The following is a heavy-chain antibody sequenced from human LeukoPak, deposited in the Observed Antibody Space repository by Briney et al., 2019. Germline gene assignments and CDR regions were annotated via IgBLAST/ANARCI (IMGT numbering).Heavy chain of an antibody. V-gene: IGHV3-33*01. D-gene: IGHD3-10*01. CDR2: IWYDGGNK. CDR1: GFTFSSYG. J-gene: IGHJ5*02. Sequence: GRSLRLSCAASGFTFSSYGMHWVRQAPGKGLEWVAVIWYDGGNKYYADSVKGRFTISRDNSKNTLYLQMNSLRAEDTAVYYCARGGSGSYYKTLSNWFDPWGQGTLVTVSS. CDR3: ARGGSGSYYKTLSNWFDP.